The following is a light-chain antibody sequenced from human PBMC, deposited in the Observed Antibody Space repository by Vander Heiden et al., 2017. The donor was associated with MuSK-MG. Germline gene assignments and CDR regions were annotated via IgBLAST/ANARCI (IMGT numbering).Light chain of an antibody. Sequence: DIQLTQSPSTLSASVGDRVTITCRASQSISSWLAWYQHKPVKAPKLLIYDASSLESGVPSRFSGSGSGTEFTLTIISLQPDDFATYYCQQYNSYSHTFGGWTKVEIK. CDR1: QSISSW. CDR3: QQYNSYSHT. J-gene: IGKJ4*01. CDR2: DAS. V-gene: IGKV1-5*01.